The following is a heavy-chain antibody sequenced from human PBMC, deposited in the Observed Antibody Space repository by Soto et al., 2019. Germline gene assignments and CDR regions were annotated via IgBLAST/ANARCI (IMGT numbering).Heavy chain of an antibody. Sequence: ASVKVSCKASGYTFTGYYMHWVRQAPGQGLEWMGWINPNSGGTNYAQKFQGRVTMTRDTSISTAYMELSRLRSDDTAVYYCARRAYYDFWSGYVGLDYWGQGTLVTVS. J-gene: IGHJ4*02. CDR2: INPNSGGT. CDR3: ARRAYYDFWSGYVGLDY. V-gene: IGHV1-2*02. D-gene: IGHD3-3*01. CDR1: GYTFTGYY.